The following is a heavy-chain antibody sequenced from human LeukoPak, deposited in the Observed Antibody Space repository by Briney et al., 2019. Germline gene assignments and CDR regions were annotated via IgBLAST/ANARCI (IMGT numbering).Heavy chain of an antibody. Sequence: GGSLRLSCAASGFTFSSYAMSWVRQAPGKGLEWVSAISGSGGSTCYADSVKGRFTISRDNSKNTLYLQMNSLRAEDTAVYYCAKDGDCTNGVCSKASDYWGQGTLVTVSS. J-gene: IGHJ4*02. CDR3: AKDGDCTNGVCSKASDY. D-gene: IGHD2-8*01. CDR2: ISGSGGST. CDR1: GFTFSSYA. V-gene: IGHV3-23*01.